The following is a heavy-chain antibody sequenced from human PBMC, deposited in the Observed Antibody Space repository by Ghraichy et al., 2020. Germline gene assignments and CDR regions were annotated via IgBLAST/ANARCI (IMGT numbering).Heavy chain of an antibody. V-gene: IGHV4-39*01. Sequence: SETLSLTCTVSGGSISSSSYYWGWIRQPPGKGLEWIGSIYYSGSTYYNPSLKSRVTISVDTSKNQFSLKLSSVTAADTAVYYCASSVKYFYDSSGRAWCFALWGPATLATVFS. CDR2: IYYSGST. CDR1: GGSISSSSYY. J-gene: IGHJ2*01. CDR3: ASSVKYFYDSSGRAWCFAL. D-gene: IGHD3-22*01.